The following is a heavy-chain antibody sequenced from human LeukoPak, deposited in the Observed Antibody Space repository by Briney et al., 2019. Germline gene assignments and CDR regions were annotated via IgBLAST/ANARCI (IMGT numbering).Heavy chain of an antibody. D-gene: IGHD5-18*01. CDR3: ASGWIQLWLIVY. CDR2: TIPIFGTA. CDR1: GGTFSSYA. Sequence: SVKVSCKASGGTFSSYAISWVRQAPGQGLEWMGGTIPIFGTANYAQKFQGRVTITADESTSTAYMELSSLRSEDTAVYYCASGWIQLWLIVYWGQGTLVTVSS. V-gene: IGHV1-69*13. J-gene: IGHJ4*02.